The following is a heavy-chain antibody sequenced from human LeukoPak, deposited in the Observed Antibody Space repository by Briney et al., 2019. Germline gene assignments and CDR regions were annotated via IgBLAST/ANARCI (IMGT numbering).Heavy chain of an antibody. Sequence: PSETLSLTCTVSGYSISSGYYWGWIRQAPGKGLEWIGSLSHTGSFFYNPSLKSRVTISVDTSKNHFSLRLTSVTAADTAVYFCARDVAGATTFDFWGQGTLVTVSS. CDR1: GYSISSGYY. CDR3: ARDVAGATTFDF. CDR2: LSHTGSF. V-gene: IGHV4-38-2*02. J-gene: IGHJ4*02. D-gene: IGHD1-26*01.